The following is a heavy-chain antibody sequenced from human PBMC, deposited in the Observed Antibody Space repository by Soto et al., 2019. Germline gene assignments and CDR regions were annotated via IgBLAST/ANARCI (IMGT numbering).Heavy chain of an antibody. CDR3: LIFCYNCQYSYAFEI. V-gene: IGHV4-59*12. CDR2: IYYSGST. Sequence: PSETLSLTCTVSGGSISRYYWSWSRQPPGKGKEWIGYIYYSGSTNYNPSLKSRVTISVDTSKNQFSLKLSSVTAADTAVYYCLIFCYNCQYSYAFEICGQGTMVTVSS. J-gene: IGHJ3*02. CDR1: GGSISRYY. D-gene: IGHD1-20*01.